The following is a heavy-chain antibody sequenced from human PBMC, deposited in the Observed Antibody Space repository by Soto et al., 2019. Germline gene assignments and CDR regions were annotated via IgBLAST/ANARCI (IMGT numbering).Heavy chain of an antibody. V-gene: IGHV1-69*06. Sequence: QVQLVQSGAEVKKPGSSVKVSCKASGGTFSSYAISWVRQAPGQGLEWMGGIIPIFGTANYAQKFQGRVTITADKATSTAYRELSSLRSEDTAVYYCARPYSSSWGQQYGMDVWGQGTTVTVSS. CDR2: IIPIFGTA. CDR3: ARPYSSSWGQQYGMDV. CDR1: GGTFSSYA. J-gene: IGHJ6*02. D-gene: IGHD6-13*01.